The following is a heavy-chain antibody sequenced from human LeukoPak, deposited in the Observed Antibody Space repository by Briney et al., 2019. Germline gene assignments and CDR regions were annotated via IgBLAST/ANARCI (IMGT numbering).Heavy chain of an antibody. CDR3: VKSSGTNDYGMDA. J-gene: IGHJ6*02. CDR1: GFTFNRCG. Sequence: SGRSLRLSCAATGFTFNRCGMHWVRQAPGKGLEWVAAITNDGSRQYYTDSVKGRFTVSRDNSKNTLSLQMNSLRAEDTAVYYCVKSSGTNDYGMDAWGQGTTVAVPS. D-gene: IGHD3-10*01. V-gene: IGHV3-30*18. CDR2: ITNDGSRQ.